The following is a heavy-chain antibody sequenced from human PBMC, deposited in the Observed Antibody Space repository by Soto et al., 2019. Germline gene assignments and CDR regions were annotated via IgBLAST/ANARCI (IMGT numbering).Heavy chain of an antibody. D-gene: IGHD3-3*01. CDR3: ARGLSITIFGVAPFDY. Sequence: GGSLRLSCAASGFTFSSYWMSWVRQAPGKGLEWVANIKQDGSEKYYVDSVKGRFTISRDNAKNSLYLQMNSLRAEDTAVYYCARGLSITIFGVAPFDYWGQGTLVTVSS. CDR1: GFTFSSYW. CDR2: IKQDGSEK. J-gene: IGHJ4*02. V-gene: IGHV3-7*01.